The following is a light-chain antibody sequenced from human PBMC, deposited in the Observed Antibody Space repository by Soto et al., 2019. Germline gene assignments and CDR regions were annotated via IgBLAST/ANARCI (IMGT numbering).Light chain of an antibody. Sequence: QSVLTQPPSVSGAPGQRVTISCTGSSSNIGAGYDVHWYQQFPGTTPKFLIYGNTNRPSGVPDRFSASKSGTSASLDITGLQAEDGAEYFSQPYDTRLPVVFGGGTKLPFL. CDR3: QPYDTRLPVV. V-gene: IGLV1-40*01. CDR2: GNT. CDR1: SSNIGAGYD. J-gene: IGLJ2*01.